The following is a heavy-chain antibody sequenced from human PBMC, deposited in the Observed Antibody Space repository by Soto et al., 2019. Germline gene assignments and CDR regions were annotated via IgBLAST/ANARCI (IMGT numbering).Heavy chain of an antibody. CDR3: ARGGSSWYQSPLPYYMAV. CDR1: GFTFSSYW. J-gene: IGHJ6*03. CDR2: IKQDGSEK. D-gene: IGHD6-13*01. Sequence: GGSLRLSCAASGFTFSSYWMSWVRQAPGKGLEWVANIKQDGSEKYYVDSVKGRFTISRDNAKNSLYLQMNSLRAEDTAVYYCARGGSSWYQSPLPYYMAVWGKGTTVTVAS. V-gene: IGHV3-7*01.